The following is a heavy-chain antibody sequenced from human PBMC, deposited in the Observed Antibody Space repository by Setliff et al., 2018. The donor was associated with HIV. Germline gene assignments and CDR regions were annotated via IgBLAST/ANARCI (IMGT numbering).Heavy chain of an antibody. CDR3: ARPSAGGGYNYWYFDL. Sequence: PSETLSLTCTVSGGPVNDFYGNWTRQPPGKGPEWIGYIHSSGSTIYNPSLKRRVTISVDTSKNQFSLKLRSVTAADTAVYYCARPSAGGGYNYWYFDLWGRGTLVTVSS. V-gene: IGHV4-4*08. CDR2: IHSSGST. D-gene: IGHD5-12*01. J-gene: IGHJ2*01. CDR1: GGPVNDFY.